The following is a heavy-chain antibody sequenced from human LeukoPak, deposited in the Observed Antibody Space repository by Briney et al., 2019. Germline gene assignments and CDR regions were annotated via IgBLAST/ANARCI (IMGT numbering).Heavy chain of an antibody. CDR1: GGSISSSSYY. CDR3: AGDYGSSRLFDY. CDR2: IYYSGST. Sequence: SETLSLTCTVSGGSISSSSYYWGWIRQPPGKGLEWIGSIYYSGSTYYNPSLKSRVTISVDTSKNQFSLKLSSVTAADTAVYYCAGDYGSSRLFDYWGQGTLVTVSS. D-gene: IGHD3-10*01. J-gene: IGHJ4*02. V-gene: IGHV4-39*07.